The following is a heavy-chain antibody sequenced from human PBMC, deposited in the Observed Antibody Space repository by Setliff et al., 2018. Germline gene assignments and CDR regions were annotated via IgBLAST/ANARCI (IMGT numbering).Heavy chain of an antibody. CDR3: ARGIWFGAPFDI. Sequence: SETLSLTCTVSGGSISSSSYYWGWIRQSPGEGLEWIANIHYNGNLYYNPSLKNRATISMDTSKIQFSLKLISVTAADTALYFCARGIWFGAPFDIWGHGTMVTVS. V-gene: IGHV4-39*01. D-gene: IGHD3-10*01. J-gene: IGHJ3*02. CDR1: GGSISSSSYY. CDR2: IHYNGNL.